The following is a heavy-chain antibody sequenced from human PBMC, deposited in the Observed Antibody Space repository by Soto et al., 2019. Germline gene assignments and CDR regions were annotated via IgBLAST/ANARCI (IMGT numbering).Heavy chain of an antibody. V-gene: IGHV4-30-4*01. CDR3: ARDNILGILYGGMDF. CDR2: IYYSGST. Sequence: QVQLQESGPGLVKPSQTLSLTCTVSGGSISSGDYYWSWIRQPPGKGLEWIGYIYYSGSTYYNPSLKSRVTISVDTSKNQFSLKLSSVTAADTAVYYCARDNILGILYGGMDFWGQGTTVTVSS. D-gene: IGHD3-3*01. CDR1: GGSISSGDYY. J-gene: IGHJ6*02.